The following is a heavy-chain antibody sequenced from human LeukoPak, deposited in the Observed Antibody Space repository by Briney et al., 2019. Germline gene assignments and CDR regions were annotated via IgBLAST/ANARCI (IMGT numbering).Heavy chain of an antibody. Sequence: GRSLRLSCAASGFTFSSYGMHWVRQAPGKGLEWVAVIWYDGSNKYYADSVKGRFTISRDNSKNTLYLQMNSLRAEDTAVYYCARDEEGSGWYRGYYYYGMDVWGQGTTVTVSS. CDR2: IWYDGSNK. D-gene: IGHD6-19*01. CDR1: GFTFSSYG. V-gene: IGHV3-33*01. CDR3: ARDEEGSGWYRGYYYYGMDV. J-gene: IGHJ6*02.